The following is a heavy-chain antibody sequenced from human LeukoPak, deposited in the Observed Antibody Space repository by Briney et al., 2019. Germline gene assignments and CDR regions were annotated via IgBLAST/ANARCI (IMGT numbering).Heavy chain of an antibody. Sequence: GGSLRLSCAASGFTFSSYSMNWVRQAPGKGLEWVSSISSSSSYIYYADSVKGRFTISRDNAKNSLYLQMNNLRAEDTAVYYCARFIGWSAVDYWGQGTLVTVSS. V-gene: IGHV3-21*01. J-gene: IGHJ4*02. CDR2: ISSSSSYI. D-gene: IGHD6-19*01. CDR3: ARFIGWSAVDY. CDR1: GFTFSSYS.